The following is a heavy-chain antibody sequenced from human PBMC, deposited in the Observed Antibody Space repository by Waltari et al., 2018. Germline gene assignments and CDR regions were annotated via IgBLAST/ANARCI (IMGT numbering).Heavy chain of an antibody. J-gene: IGHJ3*02. V-gene: IGHV3-23*04. Sequence: EVQLVESGGGLVQPGGSLRLSCAASGFTFSSYAMSWVRQAPGKGLEWVSAISGSGGSTYYADSVKGRFTISRDNSKNTLYLQMNSLRAEDTAVYYCAKDRPYYYDSSGRDAFDIWGQGTMVTVSS. D-gene: IGHD3-22*01. CDR1: GFTFSSYA. CDR3: AKDRPYYYDSSGRDAFDI. CDR2: ISGSGGST.